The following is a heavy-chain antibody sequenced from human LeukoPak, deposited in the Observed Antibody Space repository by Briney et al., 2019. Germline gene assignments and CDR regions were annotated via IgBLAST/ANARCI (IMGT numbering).Heavy chain of an antibody. D-gene: IGHD6-13*01. V-gene: IGHV4-38-2*02. CDR2: IYHSGST. J-gene: IGHJ6*03. Sequence: SETLSLTCTVSGYSISSDFYWGWIRQPPGKGLEWIGSIGSIYHSGSTFNNPSLKSRVTISVDTSKNQFSLKLTSVTAADTAVYYCARVDSSSWSGGFYYMDVWGKGTTVTVSS. CDR1: GYSISSDFY. CDR3: ARVDSSSWSGGFYYMDV.